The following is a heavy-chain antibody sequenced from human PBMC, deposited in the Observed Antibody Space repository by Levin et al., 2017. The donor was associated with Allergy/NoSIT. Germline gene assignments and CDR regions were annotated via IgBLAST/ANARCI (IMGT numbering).Heavy chain of an antibody. CDR3: ARVASGWYTWLDY. D-gene: IGHD6-19*01. CDR2: INHSGST. Sequence: SETLSLTCAVYGGSFSGYYWSWIRQPPGKGLEWIGEINHSGSTNYNPSLKSRVTISVDTSKNQFSLKLSSVTAADTAVYYCARVASGWYTWLDYWGQGTLVTVSS. CDR1: GGSFSGYY. J-gene: IGHJ4*02. V-gene: IGHV4-34*01.